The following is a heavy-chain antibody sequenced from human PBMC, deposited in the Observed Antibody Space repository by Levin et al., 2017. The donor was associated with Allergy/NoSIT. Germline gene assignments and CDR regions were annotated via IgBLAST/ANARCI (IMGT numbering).Heavy chain of an antibody. D-gene: IGHD3-16*02. J-gene: IGHJ4*02. CDR1: GFTFSSYG. V-gene: IGHV3-30*18. CDR3: AKEVEQRLGELSLSPDY. Sequence: GESLKISCAASGFTFSSYGMHWVRQAPGKGLEWVAVISYDGSNKYYADSVKGRFTISRDNSKNTLYLQMNSLRAEDTAVYYCAKEVEQRLGELSLSPDYWGQGTLVTVSS. CDR2: ISYDGSNK.